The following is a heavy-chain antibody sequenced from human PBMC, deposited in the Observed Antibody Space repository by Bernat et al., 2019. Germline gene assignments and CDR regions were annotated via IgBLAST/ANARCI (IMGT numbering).Heavy chain of an antibody. CDR2: ISSSGSTI. CDR3: ARFGEQWPSY. J-gene: IGHJ4*02. V-gene: IGHV3-48*03. Sequence: EVQLVESGGGLVQPGGSLRLSCAASGFTFSSYEMNWVRQAPGKGLEWVSYISSSGSTIYYADSVKGRFTMSRDNAKNSLYLQMNSLRAEDTAVYYCARFGEQWPSYWGQGTLVTVSS. CDR1: GFTFSSYE. D-gene: IGHD6-19*01.